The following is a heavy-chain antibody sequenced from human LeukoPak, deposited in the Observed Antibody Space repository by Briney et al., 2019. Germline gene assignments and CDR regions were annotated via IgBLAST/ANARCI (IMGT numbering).Heavy chain of an antibody. J-gene: IGHJ4*02. V-gene: IGHV3-48*03. CDR1: GFTFTSFD. Sequence: GGSLRLSCAASGFTFTSFDMNWVRQAPGKGPEWVSFISGRDNSIYYADSVKGRFTISRDNAKNSVYLQTNSLRAEDTAVYYCARTFDFWGQGALVTVSS. CDR3: ARTFDF. CDR2: ISGRDNSI.